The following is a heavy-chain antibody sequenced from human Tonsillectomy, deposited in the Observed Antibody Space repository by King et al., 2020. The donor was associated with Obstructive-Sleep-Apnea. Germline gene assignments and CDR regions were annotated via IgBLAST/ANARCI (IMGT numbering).Heavy chain of an antibody. D-gene: IGHD2-15*01. J-gene: IGHJ4*02. Sequence: VQLVESGGGVVQPGRSLRLSCAASGFTFSSYAMHWVRQAPCKGLACAAVVSYDVSNKYYADSVKGRFTISSDNSKNTLYLQMNSLRADDTAVYYCARDRGEYCSGGSCPLGYWGQGTLVTVSS. V-gene: IGHV3-30-3*01. CDR2: VSYDVSNK. CDR1: GFTFSSYA. CDR3: ARDRGEYCSGGSCPLGY.